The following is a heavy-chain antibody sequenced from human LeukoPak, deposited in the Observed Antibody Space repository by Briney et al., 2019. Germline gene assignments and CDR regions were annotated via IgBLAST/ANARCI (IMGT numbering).Heavy chain of an antibody. CDR2: IYYSGST. CDR3: ARVTAAADTGWFDP. CDR1: GGSISSGDYY. V-gene: IGHV4-61*08. Sequence: SETLSLTCTVSGGSISSGDYYWSWIRQPPGKGLEWIGYIYYSGSTNYNPSLKSRVTISVDTSKNQFSLKLSSVTAADTAVYYCARVTAAADTGWFDPWGQGTLVTVSS. D-gene: IGHD6-13*01. J-gene: IGHJ5*02.